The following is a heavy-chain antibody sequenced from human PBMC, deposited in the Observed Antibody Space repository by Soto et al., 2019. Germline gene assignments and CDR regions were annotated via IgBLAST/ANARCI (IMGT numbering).Heavy chain of an antibody. V-gene: IGHV3-15*07. Sequence: GGSLRLSCAASGFTFSNAWMNWVRQAPGKGLEWVGRIKSKTDGGTTDYAAPVKGRFTISRDDSKNTLYLQMNSLKTEDTAVYYCTTDVEDGGSYLVGPRDYWGQGTLVTVSS. CDR1: GFTFSNAW. CDR2: IKSKTDGGTT. J-gene: IGHJ4*02. D-gene: IGHD1-26*01. CDR3: TTDVEDGGSYLVGPRDY.